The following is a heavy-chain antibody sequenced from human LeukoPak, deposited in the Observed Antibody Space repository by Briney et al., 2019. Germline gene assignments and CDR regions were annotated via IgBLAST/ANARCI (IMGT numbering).Heavy chain of an antibody. V-gene: IGHV3-74*01. CDR2: INSDGSRT. CDR3: ARPETQYSSGLDGFDI. J-gene: IGHJ3*02. CDR1: GFTFSTYW. Sequence: PGGSLRLSCAASGFTFSTYWMHWVRQAPGKGLVWVSRINSDGSRTTYADSVKGRFTISRDNAKNTLYLQMKSLRTEDTAVYYCARPETQYSSGLDGFDIWGQGTMVTVSS. D-gene: IGHD6-19*01.